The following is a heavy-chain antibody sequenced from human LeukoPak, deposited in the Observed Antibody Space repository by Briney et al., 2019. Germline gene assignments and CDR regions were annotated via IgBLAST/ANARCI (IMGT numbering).Heavy chain of an antibody. J-gene: IGHJ4*02. Sequence: ASVKVSCKASGYTFTSYYMHWVRQAPGQGLEWMGIINPSGGSTSYAQKFQGRVTMTRDTSTSTVYMELSSLRSEDTAVYYCAGGSDIVVVPAADDSSGYRFDYWGQGTLVTVSS. CDR1: GYTFTSYY. CDR3: AGGSDIVVVPAADDSSGYRFDY. CDR2: INPSGGST. V-gene: IGHV1-46*01. D-gene: IGHD2-2*01.